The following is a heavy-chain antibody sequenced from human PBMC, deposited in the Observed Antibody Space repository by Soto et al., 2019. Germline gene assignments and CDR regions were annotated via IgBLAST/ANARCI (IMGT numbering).Heavy chain of an antibody. J-gene: IGHJ6*03. V-gene: IGHV4-59*01. Sequence: SETLSLTCTVSGGSISSYYWSWIRQPPGKGLEWIGYIYYSGSTNYNPSLKSRVTISVDTSKNQFSLKLSSVTAADTAVYYCAREIYCGGAGAGGEDCYYYMDVWGKGTTVTVSS. CDR2: IYYSGST. CDR3: AREIYCGGAGAGGEDCYYYMDV. CDR1: GGSISSYY. D-gene: IGHD2-21*01.